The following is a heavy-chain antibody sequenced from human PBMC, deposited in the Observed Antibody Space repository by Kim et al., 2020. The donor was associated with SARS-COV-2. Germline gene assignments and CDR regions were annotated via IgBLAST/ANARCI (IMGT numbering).Heavy chain of an antibody. CDR3: ARGYSSWGGY. J-gene: IGHJ4*02. CDR1: GFTFSSYE. CDR2: ISSSGSTI. Sequence: GGSLRLSCAASGFTFSSYEMNWVRPAPGKGLEGVSYISSSGSTIYYADSVKGRFTISRDNAKNSLYLQMNSLRAEDTAVYYCARGYSSWGGYWGQGTLVTVSS. D-gene: IGHD6-13*01. V-gene: IGHV3-48*03.